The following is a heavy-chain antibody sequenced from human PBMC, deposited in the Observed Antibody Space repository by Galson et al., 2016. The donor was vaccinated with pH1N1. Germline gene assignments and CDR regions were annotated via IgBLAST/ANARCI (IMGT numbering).Heavy chain of an antibody. J-gene: IGHJ4*02. CDR3: AHRQGTLSHDGRGYHWVFDY. V-gene: IGHV2-5*01. CDR2: IYWNDDE. CDR1: GFSLSTSAVG. Sequence: PALVKPTQTLTLTCSFSGFSLSTSAVGVGWIRQPPGKALEWLALIYWNDDERYSPSLRSRITITKDTSKKQVLLRMTTMDPADTAPYYCAHRQGTLSHDGRGYHWVFDYWGQGTPVTVSP. D-gene: IGHD3-22*01.